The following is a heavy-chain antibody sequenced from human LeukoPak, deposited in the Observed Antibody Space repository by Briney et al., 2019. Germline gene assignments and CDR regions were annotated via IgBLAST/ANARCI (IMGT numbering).Heavy chain of an antibody. V-gene: IGHV1-2*02. Sequence: GASVKVSCKASGYTFTDYYLHWVRQAPGQGLEWMGWINPNSGGTNYAQKFQGRVTMTRDTSISTAYMELSRLRSDDTAVYYCARGSITIFGVVIRTVFDPWGQGTLVTVSS. CDR1: GYTFTDYY. J-gene: IGHJ5*02. D-gene: IGHD3-3*01. CDR2: INPNSGGT. CDR3: ARGSITIFGVVIRTVFDP.